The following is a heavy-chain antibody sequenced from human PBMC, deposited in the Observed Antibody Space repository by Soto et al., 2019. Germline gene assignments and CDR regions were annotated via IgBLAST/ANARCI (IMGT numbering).Heavy chain of an antibody. J-gene: IGHJ3*02. D-gene: IGHD5-18*01. Sequence: QLQLQESGPGLVKPSETLSLSCTVSGASISSSSYFWGWLRLPPGKGLEWIRTIYDSGTTYYSPSIKSQVTISVDTSKNQFSLRLNSVTAADTAGYYCASLNGYNYVDIWGQGTMVTVSS. CDR3: ASLNGYNYVDI. V-gene: IGHV4-39*01. CDR1: GASISSSSYF. CDR2: IYDSGTT.